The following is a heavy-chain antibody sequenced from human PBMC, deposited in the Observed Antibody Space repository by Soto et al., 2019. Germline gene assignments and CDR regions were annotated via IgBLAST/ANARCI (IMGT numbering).Heavy chain of an antibody. CDR2: IWYDGSNK. J-gene: IGHJ4*02. V-gene: IGHV3-33*01. CDR3: AAGDILAGYYIFDY. Sequence: PGGSLRLSCAASGFTFSSYGMHWVRQAPGKGLEWVAVIWYDGSNKYYADSVKGRFTISRDNSKNTLYLQMNSLRAEDTAVYYWAAGDILAGYYIFDYWGQGTLVTVSS. D-gene: IGHD3-9*01. CDR1: GFTFSSYG.